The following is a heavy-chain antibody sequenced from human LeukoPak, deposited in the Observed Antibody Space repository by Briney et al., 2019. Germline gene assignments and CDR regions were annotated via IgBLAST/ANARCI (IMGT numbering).Heavy chain of an antibody. CDR2: IRYDGSNE. D-gene: IGHD2-2*01. CDR3: AKSYCSSSSCFDFDY. Sequence: GGSLRLSCAASGFTFNNYGMHLVRQAPGKGPEWVTFIRYDGSNEYYADSVKGRFTISRDDSKNTLYLQLNSLRAEDTAVYYCAKSYCSSSSCFDFDYWGQGTLVTVSS. CDR1: GFTFNNYG. V-gene: IGHV3-30*02. J-gene: IGHJ4*02.